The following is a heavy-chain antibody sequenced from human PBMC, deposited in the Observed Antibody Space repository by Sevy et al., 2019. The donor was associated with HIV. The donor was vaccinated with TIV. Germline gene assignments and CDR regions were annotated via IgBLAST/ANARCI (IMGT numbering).Heavy chain of an antibody. Sequence: GGSLRLSCAASGFTFSSYAMSWVRQAPVKGLEWVSAISGSGGSTYYADSVKGRFTISRDNSKNTLCLQMNSLRAEDTAVYYCAKDMLGEDWFDPWGQGTLVTVSS. CDR3: AKDMLGEDWFDP. J-gene: IGHJ5*02. V-gene: IGHV3-23*01. D-gene: IGHD3-10*02. CDR2: ISGSGGST. CDR1: GFTFSSYA.